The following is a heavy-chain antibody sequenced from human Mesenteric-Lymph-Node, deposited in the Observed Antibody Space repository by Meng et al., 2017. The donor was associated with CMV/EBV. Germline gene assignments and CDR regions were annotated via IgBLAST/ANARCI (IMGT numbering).Heavy chain of an antibody. D-gene: IGHD6-19*01. V-gene: IGHV3-74*01. Sequence: GESLKISCAASGFTFSSYWMHWVRQAPGKGLVWVSRINSDGSSTSYADSVKGRFTISRDNAKNTLYLQMNSLRAEDTAVYYCARLIAVAGTWGQGTLVTVSS. J-gene: IGHJ5*02. CDR1: GFTFSSYW. CDR2: INSDGSST. CDR3: ARLIAVAGT.